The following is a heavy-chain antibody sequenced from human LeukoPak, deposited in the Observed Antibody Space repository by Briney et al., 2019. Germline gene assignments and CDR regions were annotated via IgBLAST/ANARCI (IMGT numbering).Heavy chain of an antibody. D-gene: IGHD6-19*01. J-gene: IGHJ4*02. CDR3: VKDSKAVADAFDY. CDR1: GFTFRKDS. V-gene: IGHV3-64D*06. Sequence: PGGSLRLSCSASGFTFRKDSMHWVRQTPGKGLQYVPAISSNGGTTYYADSVKGRFTISRDNSKNTLYLQMSSLRPEDTALYYCVKDSKAVADAFDYWGQGTLVTVSS. CDR2: ISSNGGTT.